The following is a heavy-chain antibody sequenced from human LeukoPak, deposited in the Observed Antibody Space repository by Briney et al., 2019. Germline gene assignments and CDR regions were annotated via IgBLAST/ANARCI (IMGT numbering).Heavy chain of an antibody. CDR3: ARVPKQQLDAYYYYMDV. V-gene: IGHV4-30-2*01. CDR1: GGSISSGGYY. J-gene: IGHJ6*03. Sequence: PSETLSLTCAVSGGSISSGGYYWSWIRQPPGKGLEWIGYIYHSGSTYYNPSLKSRVTISVDRSKNQFSLKLSSVTAADTAVYYCARVPKQQLDAYYYYMDVWGKGTTVTVSS. D-gene: IGHD6-13*01. CDR2: IYHSGST.